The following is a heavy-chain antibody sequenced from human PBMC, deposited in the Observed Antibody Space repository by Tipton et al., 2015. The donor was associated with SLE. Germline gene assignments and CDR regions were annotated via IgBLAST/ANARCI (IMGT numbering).Heavy chain of an antibody. Sequence: TLSLTCTVSGDSISPNFWSWIRQPPGKGLEWIGYVSYAGSTNYNPSLESRVTISVDTSKNQFSLKVTSVTAADTAVYYCARGGSNFLSGDYYYAFDVWGQGTTVTVSS. V-gene: IGHV4-59*01. CDR3: ARGGSNFLSGDYYYAFDV. D-gene: IGHD3-10*01. CDR1: GDSISPNF. J-gene: IGHJ6*02. CDR2: VSYAGST.